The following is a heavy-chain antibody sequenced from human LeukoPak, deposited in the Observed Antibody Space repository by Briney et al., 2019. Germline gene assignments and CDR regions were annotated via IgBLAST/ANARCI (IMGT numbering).Heavy chain of an antibody. CDR1: GYTFISYG. J-gene: IGHJ6*02. Sequence: GASVKVSCKASGYTFISYGISWVRQAPGQGLEWMGWISAYNGNTNYAQKFQGRVTMTTDTSTSTAYMELRSLRSDDTAVYYCARGVTALNGGYSYGLVGSHRYYYYYYGMDVWGQGTTVTVSS. V-gene: IGHV1-18*01. D-gene: IGHD5-18*01. CDR3: ARGVTALNGGYSYGLVGSHRYYYYYYGMDV. CDR2: ISAYNGNT.